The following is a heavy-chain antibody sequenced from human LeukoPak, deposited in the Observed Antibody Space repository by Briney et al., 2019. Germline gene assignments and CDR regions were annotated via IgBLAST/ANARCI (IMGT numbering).Heavy chain of an antibody. V-gene: IGHV3-30*01. Sequence: GGSLRLSCAASGFSFSTYAMHWVRQAPGKGLVWVTVISSDGNYKNFADALKGRFTISRDNSKNTLYLQMNSLRVEDTAFYYCARDDKGSRKALDLWGRGILVTVSS. J-gene: IGHJ2*01. CDR1: GFSFSTYA. CDR3: ARDDKGSRKALDL. D-gene: IGHD1-14*01. CDR2: ISSDGNYK.